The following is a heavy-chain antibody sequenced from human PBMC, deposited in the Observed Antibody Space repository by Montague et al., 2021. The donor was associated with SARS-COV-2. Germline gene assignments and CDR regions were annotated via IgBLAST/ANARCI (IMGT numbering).Heavy chain of an antibody. CDR1: GTSFSGYY. V-gene: IGHV4-34*01. CDR2: INHGGST. Sequence: ETLSPTCAVHGTSFSGYYWNWIRQPPGKGLEWIGEINHGGSTKXSPSLKSRPTISADTSKNQFSLKLTSVAAADTAVYYCARLRDGVVPSPILGVGPYYSYYYMDVWGRGTTVTVSS. CDR3: ARLRDGVVPSPILGVGPYYSYYYMDV. D-gene: IGHD3-10*01. J-gene: IGHJ6*03.